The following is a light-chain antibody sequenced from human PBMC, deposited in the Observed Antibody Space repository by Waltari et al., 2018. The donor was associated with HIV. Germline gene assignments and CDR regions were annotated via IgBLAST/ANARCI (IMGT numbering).Light chain of an antibody. J-gene: IGLJ2*01. CDR2: EVS. CDR3: FSYAGNNYLL. CDR1: SSDIGLYNF. V-gene: IGLV2-8*01. Sequence: QSALTQPPSASGSPGQSVTISCAGTSSDIGLYNFLSWYQHHPGKAPKLMISEVSRRPSGVPDRFSGSKSGNTASLTVSGLQAEDEAAYYCFSYAGNNYLLFGGGTKLTVL.